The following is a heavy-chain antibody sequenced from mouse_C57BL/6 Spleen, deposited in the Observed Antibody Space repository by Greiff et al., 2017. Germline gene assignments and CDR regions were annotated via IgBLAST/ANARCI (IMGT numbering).Heavy chain of an antibody. Sequence: EVHLVESGGGLVKPGGSLKLSCAASGFTFSDYGMHWVRQAPEKGLEWVAYISSGSSTIYYADTVKGRFTISRDNAKNTLFLQMTSLRSEDTAMYYCAGYSNFYAMDYWGQGTSVTVSS. D-gene: IGHD2-5*01. J-gene: IGHJ4*01. CDR2: ISSGSSTI. V-gene: IGHV5-17*01. CDR3: AGYSNFYAMDY. CDR1: GFTFSDYG.